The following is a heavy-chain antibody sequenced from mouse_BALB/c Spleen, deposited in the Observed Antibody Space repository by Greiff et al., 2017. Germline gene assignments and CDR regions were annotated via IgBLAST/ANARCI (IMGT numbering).Heavy chain of an antibody. J-gene: IGHJ3*01. D-gene: IGHD2-1*01. V-gene: IGHV5-6*01. CDR3: AGGNYPAWFAY. CDR2: ISSGGSYT. CDR1: GFTFSSYG. Sequence: EVKVVESGGDLVKPGGSLKLSCAASGFTFSSYGMSWVRQTPDKRLEWVATISSGGSYTYYPDSVKGRFTISRDNAKNTLYLQMSSLKSEDTAMYYCAGGNYPAWFAYWGQGTLVTVSA.